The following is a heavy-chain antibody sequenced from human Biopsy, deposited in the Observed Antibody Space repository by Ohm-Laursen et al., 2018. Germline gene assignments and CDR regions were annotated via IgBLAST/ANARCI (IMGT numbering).Heavy chain of an antibody. CDR2: IHYDGIT. V-gene: IGHV4-38-2*01. CDR1: GYSVTNDYY. Sequence: GTLSLTCAVSGYSVTNDYYWGWIRQPPGKGLEWIGNIHYDGITYYNPSLKSRVAMSVDTSKNQFSLRLPSVTAADAAVYYCARVAGGYAYYYGMDVWGQGTTVIVSS. J-gene: IGHJ6*02. D-gene: IGHD5-12*01. CDR3: ARVAGGYAYYYGMDV.